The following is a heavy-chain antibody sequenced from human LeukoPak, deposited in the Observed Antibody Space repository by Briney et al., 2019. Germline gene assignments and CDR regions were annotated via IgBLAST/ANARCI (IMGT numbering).Heavy chain of an antibody. CDR3: ARDSHTGYYLDY. CDR2: ISPYNGNT. J-gene: IGHJ4*02. Sequence: ASVTVSCKASDYNFTIYGITRVRQAPGQGLEWMGWISPYNGNTNYAQKFQGRVTMTSDTSTSTAFMELRSLRSDDTAVYYCARDSHTGYYLDYWGQGTLVTVSS. V-gene: IGHV1-18*01. D-gene: IGHD3-9*01. CDR1: DYNFTIYG.